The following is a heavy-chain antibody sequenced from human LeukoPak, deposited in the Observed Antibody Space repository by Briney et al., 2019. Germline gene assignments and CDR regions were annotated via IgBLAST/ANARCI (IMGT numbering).Heavy chain of an antibody. CDR2: IYEGGYT. D-gene: IGHD3-22*01. CDR1: GFTVSSNY. CDR3: ARATFSGYPYYFDY. J-gene: IGHJ4*02. V-gene: IGHV3-66*01. Sequence: QPGGSLRLSCAASGFTVSSNYMSWVRQAPGKGLEWVSVIYEGGYTYYADSVKGRFTISRDNSKNTLYLQMNSLRAEDTGVYFCARATFSGYPYYFDYWGQGTLVAVSS.